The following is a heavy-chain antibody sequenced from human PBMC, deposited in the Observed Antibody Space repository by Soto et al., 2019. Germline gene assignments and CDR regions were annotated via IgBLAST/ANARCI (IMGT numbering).Heavy chain of an antibody. CDR1: GYTFTGYY. V-gene: IGHV1-2*04. D-gene: IGHD3-22*01. CDR3: ARELDDSSGYDDAFDI. Sequence: ASVKVSCKASGYTFTGYYMHCVRQAPGQGLEWMGWINPNSGGTNYAQKFQGWVTMTRDTSISTAYMELSRLRSDDTAVYYCARELDDSSGYDDAFDIWGQGTMVTVSS. J-gene: IGHJ3*02. CDR2: INPNSGGT.